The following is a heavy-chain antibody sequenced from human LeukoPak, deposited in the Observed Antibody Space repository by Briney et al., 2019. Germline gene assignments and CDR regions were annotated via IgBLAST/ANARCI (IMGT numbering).Heavy chain of an antibody. CDR2: IYYSGST. J-gene: IGHJ4*02. D-gene: IGHD5-12*01. CDR3: ARGYSGYDLEDY. V-gene: IGHV4-39*01. Sequence: SETLSLTCTVSGGSISSSSYYWGWIRQPPGKGLEWIGSIYYSGSTFYNPSLKSRVTISVDTSKNQFSLKLSSVTAADTAVYYCARGYSGYDLEDYWGQGTLVTVSS. CDR1: GGSISSSSYY.